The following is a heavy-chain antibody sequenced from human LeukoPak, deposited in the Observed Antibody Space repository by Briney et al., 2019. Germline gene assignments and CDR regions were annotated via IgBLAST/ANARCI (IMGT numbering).Heavy chain of an antibody. J-gene: IGHJ4*02. D-gene: IGHD3-10*01. CDR1: GASISSRNY. CDR2: FSNGAT. CDR3: ARDSNSRRFGY. V-gene: IGHV4-38-2*02. Sequence: SETLSLTCAVSGASISSRNYWGWIRQPPGKGLEWIGTFSNGATYYTPSLKSRVTISIDTSRNEFSLKLSSVTAADTAVYYCARDSNSRRFGYWGQRTLVAVYS.